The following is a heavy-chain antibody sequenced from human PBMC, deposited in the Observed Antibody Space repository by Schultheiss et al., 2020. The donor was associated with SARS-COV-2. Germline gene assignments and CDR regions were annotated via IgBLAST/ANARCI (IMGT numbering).Heavy chain of an antibody. Sequence: SQTLSLTCAISGDSVSSNSAAWNWIRQSPSRGLEWLGRTYYRSKWYNDYAVSVKSRITINPDTSKNQFSLQLNSVTPEDTAVYYCARDEAYCTNGVCYPGPYYYYGMDVWGQGTTVTVSS. CDR1: GDSVSSNSAA. V-gene: IGHV6-1*01. D-gene: IGHD2-8*01. CDR3: ARDEAYCTNGVCYPGPYYYYGMDV. J-gene: IGHJ6*02. CDR2: TYYRSKWYN.